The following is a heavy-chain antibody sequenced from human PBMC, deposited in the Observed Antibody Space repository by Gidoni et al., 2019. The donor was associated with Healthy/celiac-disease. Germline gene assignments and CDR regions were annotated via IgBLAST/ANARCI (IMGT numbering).Heavy chain of an antibody. J-gene: IGHJ5*02. CDR1: GYSFTSYW. CDR3: ARSLGGSYPENWFDP. CDR2: IYPGDSDT. D-gene: IGHD1-26*01. Sequence: AQLVQSGAAVKKPGASLKISCMGFGYSFTSYWIGWVRQMPGQGLEWMEVIYPGDSDTRYSPSFQGQVTISADKSISTAYLQWSSLKASDTAMYYCARSLGGSYPENWFDPWGQGTLVTVSS. V-gene: IGHV5-51*01.